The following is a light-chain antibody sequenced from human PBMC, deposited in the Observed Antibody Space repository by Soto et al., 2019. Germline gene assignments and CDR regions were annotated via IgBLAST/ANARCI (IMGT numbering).Light chain of an antibody. Sequence: QSALTQPASVSGSPGQSITISCTGSSSDVGAYNSVAWYQQHPGKAPKLMLYEVSKRPSGVPDRFSGSKSGNTASLTVSGLQAEDEADYYCSSYAGSNVFGTGTKLTVL. CDR3: SSYAGSNV. CDR1: SSDVGAYNS. CDR2: EVS. V-gene: IGLV2-8*01. J-gene: IGLJ1*01.